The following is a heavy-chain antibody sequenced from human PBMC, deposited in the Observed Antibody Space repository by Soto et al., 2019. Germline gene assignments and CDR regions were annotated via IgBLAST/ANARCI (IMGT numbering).Heavy chain of an antibody. CDR2: ISYDGSDK. D-gene: IGHD4-17*01. V-gene: IGHV3-30-3*01. J-gene: IGHJ6*02. CDR1: GFTFSSYA. Sequence: GGSLRLSCAASGFTFSSYAMHWVRQAPGKGLEWVAVISYDGSDKYYADSVKGRFTISRDNSKNTLYLQMNSLRAEDTAVYYCARDPYGGNSRLYYGMDVWGQGTTVTVSS. CDR3: ARDPYGGNSRLYYGMDV.